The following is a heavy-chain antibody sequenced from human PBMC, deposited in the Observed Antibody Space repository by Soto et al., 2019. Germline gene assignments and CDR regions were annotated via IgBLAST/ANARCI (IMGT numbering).Heavy chain of an antibody. CDR3: ARAPVAAAGPRLVGMDV. J-gene: IGHJ6*02. V-gene: IGHV4-30-4*01. CDR1: GGAMSSYY. Sequence: LSLTCTVSGGAMSSYYWRWIRQPPGKGLEWIGYIYYSGSTYYNPSLKSRVTISVDTSKNQFSLKLSSVTAADTAVYYCARAPVAAAGPRLVGMDVWGQGTTVTVSS. CDR2: IYYSGST. D-gene: IGHD6-13*01.